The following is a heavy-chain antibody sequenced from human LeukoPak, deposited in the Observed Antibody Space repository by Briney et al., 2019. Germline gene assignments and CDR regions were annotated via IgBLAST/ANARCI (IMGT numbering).Heavy chain of an antibody. CDR1: GGSFSGYY. J-gene: IGHJ5*02. Sequence: SETLSLTCAVYGGSFSGYYWSWIRQPPGKGLEWIGEINHSGSTNYNPSLKSRVTISVDTSKNQFSLKLSSVTAADTAVYYCARDRHIDCGGDCYSGSDPWGQGTLVTVSS. CDR2: INHSGST. D-gene: IGHD2-21*02. CDR3: ARDRHIDCGGDCYSGSDP. V-gene: IGHV4-34*01.